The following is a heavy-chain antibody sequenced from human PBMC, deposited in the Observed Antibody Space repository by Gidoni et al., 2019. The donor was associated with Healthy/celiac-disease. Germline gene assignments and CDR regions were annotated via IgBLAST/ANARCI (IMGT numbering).Heavy chain of an antibody. CDR3: AKDLWGGDYVDWFDP. V-gene: IGHV3-30*18. J-gene: IGHJ5*02. D-gene: IGHD4-17*01. CDR1: GFTFSSYG. CDR2: ISYDGSNK. Sequence: QVQLVESGGGVVQPGRSLRLSCAASGFTFSSYGMHWVRQAPGKGLEWVAVISYDGSNKYYADSVKGRFTISRDNSKNTLYLQMNSLRAEDTAVYYCAKDLWGGDYVDWFDPWGQGTLVTVSS.